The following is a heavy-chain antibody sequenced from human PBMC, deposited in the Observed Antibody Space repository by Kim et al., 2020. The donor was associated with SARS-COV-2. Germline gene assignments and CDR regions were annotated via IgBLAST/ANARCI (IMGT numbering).Heavy chain of an antibody. CDR3: AKSFPVIAARRGGYYFDY. D-gene: IGHD6-6*01. V-gene: IGHV3-23*01. CDR1: GFTFSSYA. J-gene: IGHJ4*02. Sequence: GGSLRLSCAASGFTFSSYAMSWVRQAPGKGLEWVSAISGSGGSTYYADSVKGRFTISRDNSKNTLYLQMNSLRAEDTAVYYCAKSFPVIAARRGGYYFDYWGQGTLVTVSS. CDR2: ISGSGGST.